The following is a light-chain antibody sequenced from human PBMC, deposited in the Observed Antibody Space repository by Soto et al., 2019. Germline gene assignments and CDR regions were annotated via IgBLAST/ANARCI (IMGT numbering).Light chain of an antibody. CDR2: GES. V-gene: IGKV3-15*01. Sequence: EIVMTQSPASLSVSPGERVTLSCRSSQSVRSELAWYQQKSGQRPRLLIYGESTRATGIPARFSGSGSGTEFTLTISSLEPEDFAVYYCQQRSNFFTVGPVTQVDIK. CDR3: QQRSNFFT. CDR1: QSVRSE. J-gene: IGKJ3*01.